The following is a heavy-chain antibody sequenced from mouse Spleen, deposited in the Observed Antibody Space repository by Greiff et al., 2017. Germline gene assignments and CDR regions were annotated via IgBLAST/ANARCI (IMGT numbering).Heavy chain of an antibody. J-gene: IGHJ4*01. D-gene: IGHD1-1*01. V-gene: IGHV1-59*01. CDR2: IDPSDSYT. CDR3: ARDYYYGSSGYAMDY. Sequence: QVQLKQPGAELVRPGTSVKLSCKASGYTFTSYWMHWVKQRPGQGLEWIGVIDPSDSYTNYNQKFKGKATLTVDTSSSTAYMQLSSLTSEDSAVYYCARDYYYGSSGYAMDYWGQGTSVTVSS. CDR1: GYTFTSYW.